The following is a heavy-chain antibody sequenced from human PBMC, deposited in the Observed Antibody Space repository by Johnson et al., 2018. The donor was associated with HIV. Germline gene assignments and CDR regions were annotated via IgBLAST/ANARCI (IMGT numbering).Heavy chain of an antibody. CDR3: ARYQGADGGYAAAQDAFDI. J-gene: IGHJ3*02. D-gene: IGHD5-12*01. V-gene: IGHV3-64*01. CDR1: GFTFSSYA. CDR2: ISSNGGST. Sequence: VQLVESGGGVVQPGRSLRLSCAASGFTFSSYAMHWVRQAPGKGLEYVSAISSNGGSTYYANSVKGRFTISRDNSKNTLYLQMGSLRAGDMAVYYCARYQGADGGYAAAQDAFDIWGQGTMVTVSS.